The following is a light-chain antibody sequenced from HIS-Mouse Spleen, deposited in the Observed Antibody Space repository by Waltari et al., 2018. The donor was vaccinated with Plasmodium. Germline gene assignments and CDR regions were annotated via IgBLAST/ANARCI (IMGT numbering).Light chain of an antibody. J-gene: IGKJ1*01. CDR1: QSISSY. Sequence: DIQMTQSPSSLSASVGDRVTITCRASQSISSYLNWYQQKPGKAPKLLIYAASSLQSGVPSRFSGSGSGTDFTLTIRSLQPEYFATYYCQQSYSTWTFGQGTKVEIK. CDR3: QQSYSTWT. CDR2: AAS. V-gene: IGKV1-39*01.